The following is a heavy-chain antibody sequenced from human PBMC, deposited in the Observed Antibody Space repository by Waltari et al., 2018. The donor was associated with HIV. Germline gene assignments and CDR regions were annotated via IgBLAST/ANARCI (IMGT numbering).Heavy chain of an antibody. J-gene: IGHJ4*02. CDR3: ASRYNYVWGSPPPFDY. CDR1: GFTFSSYW. V-gene: IGHV3-74*01. Sequence: EVQLVESGGGLVQPGGSLRLSCAASGFTFSSYWMHWVRQAPGKGLVGVSRINRDGSITNYADAVKGRFTSSRDNAKNTVYLQMNSLRAEDTALYYCASRYNYVWGSPPPFDYWGQGTLVTVSS. CDR2: INRDGSIT. D-gene: IGHD3-16*01.